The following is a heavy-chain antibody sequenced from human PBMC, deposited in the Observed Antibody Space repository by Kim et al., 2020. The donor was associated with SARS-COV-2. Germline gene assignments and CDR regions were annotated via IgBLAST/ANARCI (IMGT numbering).Heavy chain of an antibody. CDR3: AKEKLGYYMDV. J-gene: IGHJ6*03. Sequence: GGSLRLSCAASGFTFDDYAMHWVRQAPGKGLEWVSGINWNSVSIGYADSVKGRFTISRDNAKNSLYLQMNSLRAEDTALYFCAKEKLGYYMDVWGKGTMVTVSS. CDR1: GFTFDDYA. V-gene: IGHV3-9*01. CDR2: INWNSVSI.